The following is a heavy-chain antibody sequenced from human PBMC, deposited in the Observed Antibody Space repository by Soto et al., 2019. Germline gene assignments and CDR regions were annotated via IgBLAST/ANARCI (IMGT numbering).Heavy chain of an antibody. V-gene: IGHV1-69*13. CDR2: LIPIFGTP. J-gene: IGHJ4*02. CDR3: ATMGATVYFFDN. CDR1: GGTFDRYG. Sequence: SVKVSCKASGGTFDRYGINWVRQAPGQGPEWMGGLIPIFGTPNYAQKFQGRVTISADDSTSTAYMELSSLRYEDTAVYYCATMGATVYFFDNWGQGTLVTVSS. D-gene: IGHD1-26*01.